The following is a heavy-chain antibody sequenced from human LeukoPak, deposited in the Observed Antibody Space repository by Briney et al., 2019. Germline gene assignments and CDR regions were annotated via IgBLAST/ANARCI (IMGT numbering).Heavy chain of an antibody. V-gene: IGHV3-23*01. Sequence: GGSLRLSCAASGYTFNSYVMSWVRQAPGKGLEWVSAISGSGGSTYYADSVKGRFTISRDNSKNTLYLQMNSLRAEDTAVYYCAKRGPAGAGRSPDYFDYWGQGTLVTVSS. D-gene: IGHD6-19*01. J-gene: IGHJ4*02. CDR3: AKRGPAGAGRSPDYFDY. CDR2: ISGSGGST. CDR1: GYTFNSYV.